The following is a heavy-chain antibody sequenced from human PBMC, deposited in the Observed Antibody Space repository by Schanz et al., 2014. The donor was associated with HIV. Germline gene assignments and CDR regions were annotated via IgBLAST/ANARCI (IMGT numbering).Heavy chain of an antibody. CDR2: INHSGST. J-gene: IGHJ6*02. V-gene: IGHV4-31*03. D-gene: IGHD3-10*01. CDR3: ARGDDYYGSGTPAYYHAMDV. CDR1: GGSISSGGYY. Sequence: QVQLQESGPGLVKPSQTLSLTCTVSGGSISSGGYYWSWIRQPPGKGLEWIGEINHSGSTNYNPSLKSRFTISVDTSKNQFSRKLSSVTAADTAVYYCARGDDYYGSGTPAYYHAMDVWGQGTTVTVSS.